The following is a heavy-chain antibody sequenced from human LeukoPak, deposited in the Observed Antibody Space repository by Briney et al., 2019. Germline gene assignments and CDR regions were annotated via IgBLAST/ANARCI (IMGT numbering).Heavy chain of an antibody. Sequence: SETLSLTCTVSGGSISSSSYYWGWIRQPPGKGLECIGSIYYSGSTYYNPSLKSRVTISVDTSKNQFSLKLSSVTAADTAVYYCARHRTRLNWFDPWGQGTLVTVSS. CDR2: IYYSGST. V-gene: IGHV4-39*01. CDR3: ARHRTRLNWFDP. D-gene: IGHD1-1*01. CDR1: GGSISSSSYY. J-gene: IGHJ5*02.